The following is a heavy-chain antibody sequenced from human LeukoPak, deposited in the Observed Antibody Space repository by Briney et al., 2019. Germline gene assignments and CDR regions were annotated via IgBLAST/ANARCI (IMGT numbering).Heavy chain of an antibody. CDR3: AGSLIRGNWFDP. Sequence: ASVKVSCKSSGYIFTNHYMHWVRQAPGQGLEWMGWISAYNGNTNYAQKLQGRVTMTTDTSTSTAYMELRSLRSDDTAVYYCAGSLIRGNWFDPWGQGTLVTVSS. J-gene: IGHJ5*02. CDR2: ISAYNGNT. CDR1: GYIFTNHY. D-gene: IGHD3-16*01. V-gene: IGHV1-18*01.